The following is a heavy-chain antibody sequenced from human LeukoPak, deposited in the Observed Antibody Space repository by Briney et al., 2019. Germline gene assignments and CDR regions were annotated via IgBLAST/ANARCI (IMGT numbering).Heavy chain of an antibody. Sequence: PSETLSLTCTVSGGSLSSSSYYWGWIRQPPGKGLEWVGSIYYSGSTYYNPSLKSRVTISVDTSKNQFSLKLSSVTAADTAVYYCARQYYYDSSGYYLDYWGQGTLVTVS. CDR1: GGSLSSSSYY. V-gene: IGHV4-39*01. J-gene: IGHJ4*02. CDR2: IYYSGST. CDR3: ARQYYYDSSGYYLDY. D-gene: IGHD3-22*01.